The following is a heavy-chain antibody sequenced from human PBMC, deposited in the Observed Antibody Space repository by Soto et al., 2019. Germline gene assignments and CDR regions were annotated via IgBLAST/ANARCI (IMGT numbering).Heavy chain of an antibody. J-gene: IGHJ4*02. CDR3: VKDLTLPGSRAFDI. Sequence: GYLRISSSSSGFTFSTYAMHLVRQAPGKGLEYVSGLTSQGGIKFYADSVKGRFTTSRDNSNYTLDLQMTSLRAEDTAVYYCVKDLTLPGSRAFDIWGQGTMVTVSS. V-gene: IGHV3-64D*06. D-gene: IGHD1-26*01. CDR1: GFTFSTYA. CDR2: LTSQGGIK.